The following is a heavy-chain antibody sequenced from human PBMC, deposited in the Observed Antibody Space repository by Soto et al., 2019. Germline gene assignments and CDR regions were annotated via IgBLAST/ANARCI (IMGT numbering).Heavy chain of an antibody. CDR1: GFTFSNYW. D-gene: IGHD2-15*01. V-gene: IGHV3-74*01. J-gene: IGHJ6*03. CDR2: INSDGSVS. CDR3: ARGDCVGGPCYSLAGSFYYYMDV. Sequence: EVQLVESGGGLVQPGGSLRLSCAASGFTFSNYWMYWVRQAPGKGLVWVSRINSDGSVSSYADSVKGRLTISRDNVKNPPYLQMDSLRAEDTAVYYCARGDCVGGPCYSLAGSFYYYMDVWGKGTTVTVFS.